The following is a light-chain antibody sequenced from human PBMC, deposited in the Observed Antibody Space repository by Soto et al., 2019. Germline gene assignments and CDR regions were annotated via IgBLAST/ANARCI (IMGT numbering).Light chain of an antibody. V-gene: IGKV3-11*01. CDR2: DAS. J-gene: IGKJ4*01. CDR1: QSVSRS. CDR3: QHRGNWTLT. Sequence: EIVLTQYPATLSLSPGERATLSCGASQSVSRSLAWYQKKPGQAPRLLVYDASNRATGIPARFSGSGYGTDLTITISSIEHEDFAVYFCQHRGNWTLTFGGGTQVDIK.